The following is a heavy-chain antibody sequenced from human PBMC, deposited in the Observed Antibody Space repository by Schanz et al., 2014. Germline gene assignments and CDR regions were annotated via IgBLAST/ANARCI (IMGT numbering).Heavy chain of an antibody. Sequence: EAQLVESGGGLVEPGGSLRLSCAASGFTFSSHAMSWVRQAPGKGLLWVSRVSRDGSETTYVDSVRGRFTISRDTAKNTVFLQMNNLRAEDTAVYYCARGASRDYFAMDVWGQGTTVTVSS. J-gene: IGHJ6*02. CDR2: VSRDGSET. CDR3: ARGASRDYFAMDV. CDR1: GFTFSSHA. V-gene: IGHV3-74*02.